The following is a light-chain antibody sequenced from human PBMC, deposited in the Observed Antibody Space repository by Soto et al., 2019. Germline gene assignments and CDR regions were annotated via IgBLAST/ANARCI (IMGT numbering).Light chain of an antibody. CDR3: AAWDDSLNGWV. Sequence: QSVLTQPPSTSGTPGQRVTISCSGSSSNIGSNTANWYQHLPGTAPKVLIYSNNQRPSGVPDRFSGSKSGTSASLAISGLQSEDEAAYYCAAWDDSLNGWVFGGGTKLTVL. J-gene: IGLJ3*02. V-gene: IGLV1-44*01. CDR1: SSNIGSNT. CDR2: SNN.